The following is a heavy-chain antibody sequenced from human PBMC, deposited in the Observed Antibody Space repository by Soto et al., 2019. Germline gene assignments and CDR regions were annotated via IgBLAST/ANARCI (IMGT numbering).Heavy chain of an antibody. CDR1: GFTFGDYA. J-gene: IGHJ4*02. Sequence: GGSLRLSCTASGFTFGDYAMSWVRQAPGKGLEWVGFIRSKAYGGTTEYAASVKGRFTISRDDSKSIAYLQMNSLKTEDTAVYYCTRGLRCSGGSCYSKPFDYWGQGTLVTVSS. D-gene: IGHD2-15*01. CDR3: TRGLRCSGGSCYSKPFDY. V-gene: IGHV3-49*04. CDR2: IRSKAYGGTT.